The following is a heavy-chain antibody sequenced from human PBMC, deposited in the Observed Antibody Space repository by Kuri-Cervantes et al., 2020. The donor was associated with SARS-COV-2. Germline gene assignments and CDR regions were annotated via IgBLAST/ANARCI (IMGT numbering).Heavy chain of an antibody. J-gene: IGHJ6*02. CDR2: ISSSSSYI. CDR3: ARGQCSSTSCYGTYYYYYYGMDV. CDR1: GFTFSSYS. Sequence: GGSLRLSCAASGFTFSSYSMNWVRQAPGKGLEWVSSISSSSSYIYYADSVKGRFTISRDNAKNSLYLQMNSLRAEDTAVYYCARGQCSSTSCYGTYYYYYYGMDVWGQGTTVTVSS. V-gene: IGHV3-21*01. D-gene: IGHD2-2*01.